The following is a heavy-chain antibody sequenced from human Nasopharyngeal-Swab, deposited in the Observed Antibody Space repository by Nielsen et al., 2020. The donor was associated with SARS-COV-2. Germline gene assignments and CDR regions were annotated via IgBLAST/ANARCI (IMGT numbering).Heavy chain of an antibody. D-gene: IGHD3-3*01. Sequence: WIRQPPGKGLVWVSRIKSDGSGASYADSVKGRFTISRDNAKNSLYLQMNSLRAEDTAVYYCARDGLDYDFWSANFMDVWGQGTTVTVSS. V-gene: IGHV3-74*01. J-gene: IGHJ6*02. CDR2: IKSDGSGA. CDR3: ARDGLDYDFWSANFMDV.